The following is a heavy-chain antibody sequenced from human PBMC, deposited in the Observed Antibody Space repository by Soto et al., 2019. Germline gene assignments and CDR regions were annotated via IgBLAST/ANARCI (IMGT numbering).Heavy chain of an antibody. CDR1: GGTFSSYA. V-gene: IGHV1-69*12. CDR3: ARDNPIDFGSGDWYFDL. CDR2: IIPIFGTA. J-gene: IGHJ2*01. Sequence: QVQLVQSGAEVKKPGSSVKVSCKASGGTFSSYAISWVRQAPGQGLEWMGGIIPIFGTANYAQKFQGRVTITADESTSTAYMELSSLRSEDTAVYYCARDNPIDFGSGDWYFDLWGRGTLVTVSS. D-gene: IGHD1-26*01.